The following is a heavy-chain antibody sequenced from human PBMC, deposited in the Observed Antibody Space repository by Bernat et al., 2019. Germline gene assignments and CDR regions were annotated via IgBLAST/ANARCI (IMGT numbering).Heavy chain of an antibody. CDR1: GDSVSSNSAA. Sequence: QVQLQQSGPGLVKPSQTLSLTCAISGDSVSSNSAAWNWIRQSPSRGLEWLGRTYYRSKWYNDYAVSVKSQITIHPDTSKTQFSLQLTSVTPEDTAVYYCARDGSSDRPRDYYYYGMDVWGQGTTVTVSS. D-gene: IGHD2-15*01. CDR3: ARDGSSDRPRDYYYYGMDV. CDR2: TYYRSKWYN. V-gene: IGHV6-1*01. J-gene: IGHJ6*02.